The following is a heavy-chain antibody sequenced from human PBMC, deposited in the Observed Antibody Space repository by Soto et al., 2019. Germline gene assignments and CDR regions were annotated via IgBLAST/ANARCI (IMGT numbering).Heavy chain of an antibody. CDR3: AREKGGDNWNYLFDY. Sequence: SETLSLTCTVSGGSVSSGSYYWSWIRQPPGKGLEWIGYIYYSGSTNYKPSLKSRVTISVDTSKNQFSLKLSSVTAADTAVYYCAREKGGDNWNYLFDYWGQGTLVTVSS. CDR2: IYYSGST. D-gene: IGHD1-7*01. J-gene: IGHJ4*02. CDR1: GGSVSSGSYY. V-gene: IGHV4-61*01.